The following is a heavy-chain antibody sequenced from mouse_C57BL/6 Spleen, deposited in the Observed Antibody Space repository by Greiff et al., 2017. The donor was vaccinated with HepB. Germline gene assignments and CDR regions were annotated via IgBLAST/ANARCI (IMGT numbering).Heavy chain of an antibody. D-gene: IGHD4-1*01. CDR1: GFTFSDYG. CDR2: ISSGSSTF. CDR3: ARPNWDCDY. V-gene: IGHV5-17*01. J-gene: IGHJ2*03. Sequence: EVQLVESGGGLVKPGGSLKLSCAASGFTFSDYGMHWVRQAPEQGLEWVAYISSGSSTFYYADTVKGRFTISRDEAKNTLFLQMTSLRSEDTAMYYCARPNWDCDYWSQGDSLTVSS.